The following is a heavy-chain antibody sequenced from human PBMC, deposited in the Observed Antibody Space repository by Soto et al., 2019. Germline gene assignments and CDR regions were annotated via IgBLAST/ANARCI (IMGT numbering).Heavy chain of an antibody. CDR3: ARSTYYYDSSGYGFYYFGY. Sequence: SGPTLVNPTQTLTLTCTFSGFSLSTSGLGVGWIRQPPGKALEWLGIIFWDDDKRYRASRKSRVTITKDTSKNQLVLTMTNMDPVDTATYYCARSTYYYDSSGYGFYYFGYWGQGTLVTVS. CDR1: GFSLSTSGLG. D-gene: IGHD3-22*01. J-gene: IGHJ4*02. V-gene: IGHV2-5*02. CDR2: IFWDDDK.